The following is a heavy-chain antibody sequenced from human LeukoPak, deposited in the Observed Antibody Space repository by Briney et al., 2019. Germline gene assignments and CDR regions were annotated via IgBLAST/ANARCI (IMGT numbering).Heavy chain of an antibody. CDR2: VNADGGNT. Sequence: GGSLRLSCAASGFTFDNYRMSWVRQAPGKGLEWVSTVNADGGNTYYADSVKGRFTISRDNSKSALILQMNSLRVEDTALYYCTKRVKYGGTWDHFADWGQGTLVTVSS. D-gene: IGHD1-26*01. CDR1: GFTFDNYR. CDR3: TKRVKYGGTWDHFAD. V-gene: IGHV3-23*01. J-gene: IGHJ4*02.